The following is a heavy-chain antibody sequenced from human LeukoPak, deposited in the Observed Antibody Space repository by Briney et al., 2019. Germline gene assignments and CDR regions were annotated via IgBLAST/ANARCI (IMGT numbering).Heavy chain of an antibody. CDR1: GLTFSNVW. D-gene: IGHD2-15*01. Sequence: GGSLRLSCEVSGLTFSNVWRHWVRQAPGKGRVWVSRINTAGSTVYADPVTGPFTISRDNPKHMVYLQINSLRAEDTAVYYCASFRDTHNWGRGTIVTVSS. V-gene: IGHV3-74*01. CDR3: ASFRDTHN. J-gene: IGHJ3*01. CDR2: INTAGST.